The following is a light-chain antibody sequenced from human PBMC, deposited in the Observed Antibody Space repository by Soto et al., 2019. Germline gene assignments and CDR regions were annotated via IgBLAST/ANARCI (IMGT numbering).Light chain of an antibody. CDR3: ATWDGSLPGEV. J-gene: IGLJ2*01. CDR1: SSNIGNNY. CDR2: DNN. V-gene: IGLV1-51*01. Sequence: QSVLTQSPSVSAAPGQTVTISCSGSSSNIGNNYVSWNQQLPGTAPKLLIYDNNKRPSGIPDRFSGSKSGTSGTLDITGLQTGDEADYYCATWDGSLPGEVFGGGTKLTVL.